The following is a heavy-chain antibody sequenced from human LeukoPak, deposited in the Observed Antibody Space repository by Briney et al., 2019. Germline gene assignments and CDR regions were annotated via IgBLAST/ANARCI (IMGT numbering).Heavy chain of an antibody. CDR3: GSGPAAGKLYYYFFMDV. Sequence: GSSVKDSCQASGGTFSSYAISWVRPAPGQGLAWMGGIIPIFGTANYAQTFQGRVTNTTDEYTSTAYMELSSLRSKDTDVYYCGSGPAAGKLYYYFFMDVWGKGTTVSVSS. CDR1: GGTFSSYA. D-gene: IGHD2-2*01. V-gene: IGHV1-69*05. CDR2: IIPIFGTA. J-gene: IGHJ6*03.